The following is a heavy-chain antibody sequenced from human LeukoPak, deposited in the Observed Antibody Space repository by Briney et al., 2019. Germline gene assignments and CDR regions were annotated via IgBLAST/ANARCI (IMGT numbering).Heavy chain of an antibody. CDR1: GASISSGSDY. CDR2: IYTSGNG. CDR3: ARDLGPYNWFDP. D-gene: IGHD7-27*01. Sequence: SETLSLTCSVSGASISSGSDYWSWIRQPAGKGLEWIGHIYTSGNGNYNPSLKSRVTISIDTSKNQFSLKLSSVTAADTALYFCARDLGPYNWFDPWGQGTLVTVSS. V-gene: IGHV4-61*09. J-gene: IGHJ5*02.